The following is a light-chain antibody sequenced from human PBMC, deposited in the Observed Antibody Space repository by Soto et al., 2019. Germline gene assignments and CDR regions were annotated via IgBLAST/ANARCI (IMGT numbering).Light chain of an antibody. CDR2: GSD. Sequence: SALTQPPSASGTPGQRVTISCSGSSSNIGGKTVNWYQQLPGTAPKLLIYGSDQRPSGVPDRFSGSKSGTSASLAISGLQSEDEADYYCAAWDDSLNGYVFGTGTKVTVL. V-gene: IGLV1-44*01. CDR3: AAWDDSLNGYV. CDR1: SSNIGGKT. J-gene: IGLJ1*01.